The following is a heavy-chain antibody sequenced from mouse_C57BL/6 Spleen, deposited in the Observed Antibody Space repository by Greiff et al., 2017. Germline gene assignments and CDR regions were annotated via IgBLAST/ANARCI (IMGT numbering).Heavy chain of an antibody. J-gene: IGHJ4*01. CDR2: ISYDGSN. D-gene: IGHD2-3*01. CDR1: GYSITSGYY. CDR3: ARAPLIYDGYPMDY. Sequence: DVKLQESGPGLVKPSQSLSLTCSVTGYSITSGYYWNWIRQFPGNKLEWMGYISYDGSNNYNPSLKNRISITRDTSKNQFFLKLNSVTTEDTATYYCARAPLIYDGYPMDYWGQGTSVTVSS. V-gene: IGHV3-6*01.